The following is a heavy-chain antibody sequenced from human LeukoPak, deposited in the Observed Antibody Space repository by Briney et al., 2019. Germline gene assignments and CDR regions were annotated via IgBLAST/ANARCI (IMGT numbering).Heavy chain of an antibody. J-gene: IGHJ4*02. CDR1: GFTFSSYS. CDR3: AKAHHPIVGAVEG. Sequence: GGSLRLSCAASGFTFSSYSMNWVRQAPGKGLEWVAYITSRSGTRFYADSVKGRFTISRDNAKNSLYLQMNSLRAEDTALYYCAKAHHPIVGAVEGWGQGTLVTVSS. D-gene: IGHD1-26*01. CDR2: ITSRSGTR. V-gene: IGHV3-48*04.